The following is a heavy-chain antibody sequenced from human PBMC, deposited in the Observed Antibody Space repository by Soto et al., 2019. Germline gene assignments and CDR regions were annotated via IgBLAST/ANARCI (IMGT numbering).Heavy chain of an antibody. CDR1: GGSFSGYY. Sequence: NPSETLSLTCAVYGGSFSGYYWSWIRQPPGKGLEWIGEINHSGSTNYNPSLKSRVTISVDTSKNQFSLKLSSVTAADTAVYYCAREGSSSSPWFDPWGQGTLVTVSS. CDR3: AREGSSSSPWFDP. V-gene: IGHV4-34*01. J-gene: IGHJ5*02. CDR2: INHSGST. D-gene: IGHD6-6*01.